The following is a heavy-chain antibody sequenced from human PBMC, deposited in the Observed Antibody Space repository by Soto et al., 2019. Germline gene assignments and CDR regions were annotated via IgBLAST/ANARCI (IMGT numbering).Heavy chain of an antibody. V-gene: IGHV3-33*01. Sequence: QVPLVESGGNMVQPGRSLRLSCAASGFTFGNNAMHWVRHAAGKGLEWVAQIWFDGNNKYYTDSVKGRFTISRDNLKNQVYLQMDSLRADDTAVYYCARDGQQLAPYAMDVWGQGTTVIVSS. CDR3: ARDGQQLAPYAMDV. D-gene: IGHD6-13*01. CDR1: GFTFGNNA. J-gene: IGHJ6*02. CDR2: IWFDGNNK.